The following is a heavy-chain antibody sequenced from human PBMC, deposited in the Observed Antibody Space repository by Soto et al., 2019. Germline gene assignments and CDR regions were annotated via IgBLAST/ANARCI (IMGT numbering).Heavy chain of an antibody. CDR2: ISYDGSNK. J-gene: IGHJ4*02. CDR1: GFTFSSYA. V-gene: IGHV3-30-3*01. D-gene: IGHD3-10*01. CDR3: ARADYYYEGIDY. Sequence: QVQLVESGGGVVQPGRSLRLSCAASGFTFSSYAMHWVRQAPGKGLEWVAVISYDGSNKYYADSVKGRFTISRDNSKNTLYLQMNSLRAEDTAVYYCARADYYYEGIDYWGQGTLVTVSS.